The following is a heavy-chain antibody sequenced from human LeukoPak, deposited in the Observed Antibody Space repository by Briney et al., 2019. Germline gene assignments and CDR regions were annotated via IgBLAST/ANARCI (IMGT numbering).Heavy chain of an antibody. Sequence: SETLSLTCTVSGGSISSSSYYWGWIRQPPGKGLEWIGSIYYSGSTYYNPSLKSRVTISVDTSKNQFSLKLSSVTAADTAVYYCARDAPVEMAKKWGQGTLVTVSS. CDR3: ARDAPVEMAKK. D-gene: IGHD5-24*01. CDR2: IYYSGST. CDR1: GGSISSSSYY. J-gene: IGHJ4*02. V-gene: IGHV4-39*07.